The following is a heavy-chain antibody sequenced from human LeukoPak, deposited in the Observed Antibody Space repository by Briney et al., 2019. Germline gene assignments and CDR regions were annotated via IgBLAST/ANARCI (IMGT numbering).Heavy chain of an antibody. J-gene: IGHJ4*02. CDR2: ISGSGGST. V-gene: IGHV3-23*01. D-gene: IGHD3-9*01. CDR1: GFTFSSYA. Sequence: GSLRLSCAASGFTFSSYAMSWVRQAPGKGLEWVSAISGSGGSTYYADSVKGRFTISRDNSKNTLYLQMNSLRAEGTAVYYCAKDPDRYFDFDYWGQGTLVTVSS. CDR3: AKDPDRYFDFDY.